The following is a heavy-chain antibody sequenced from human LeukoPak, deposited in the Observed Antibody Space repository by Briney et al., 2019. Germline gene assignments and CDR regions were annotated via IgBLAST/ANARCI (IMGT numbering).Heavy chain of an antibody. V-gene: IGHV1-2*02. J-gene: IGHJ4*02. CDR2: INPNSGGT. Sequence: GASVKVSCKASGYTFTGYYMHRVRQAPGQGLEWMGWINPNSGGTNYAQKFQGRVTMTRDTFISTAYMELSRLRSDDTAVYYCARDGSWFGELLWMQQIDYWGQGTLVTVSS. CDR3: ARDGSWFGELLWMQQIDY. D-gene: IGHD3-10*01. CDR1: GYTFTGYY.